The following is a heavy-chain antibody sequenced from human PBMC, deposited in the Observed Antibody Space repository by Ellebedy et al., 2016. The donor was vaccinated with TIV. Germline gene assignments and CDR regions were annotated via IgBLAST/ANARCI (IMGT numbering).Heavy chain of an antibody. D-gene: IGHD3-22*01. CDR1: GFTFSSYA. CDR2: ISGSGVST. J-gene: IGHJ3*01. V-gene: IGHV3-23*01. CDR3: AKSYDNSCYYRRGFDV. Sequence: GESLKISCAASGFTFSSYAMNWVRQAPGKGLELVSGISGSGVSTYYADSVKGRFTISRDNSKNTLYLQMNSLRSEDTTVYYCAKSYDNSCYYRRGFDVWGQGTMVTVSS.